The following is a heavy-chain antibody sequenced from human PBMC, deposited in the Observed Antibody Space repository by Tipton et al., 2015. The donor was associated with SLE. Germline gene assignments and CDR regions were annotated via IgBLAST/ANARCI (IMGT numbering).Heavy chain of an antibody. J-gene: IGHJ3*02. D-gene: IGHD3-22*01. Sequence: TLSLTCTIYRGSFSGYHWNWIRQTPEKGLEWIGEINYSGSANYNPSLKSRVTISMGMSKNLSSLELSSVTAADTAVYYCARGVAHYFDLGTFDIWGQGTVVTVSS. CDR3: ARGVAHYFDLGTFDI. CDR1: RGSFSGYH. V-gene: IGHV4-34*01. CDR2: INYSGSA.